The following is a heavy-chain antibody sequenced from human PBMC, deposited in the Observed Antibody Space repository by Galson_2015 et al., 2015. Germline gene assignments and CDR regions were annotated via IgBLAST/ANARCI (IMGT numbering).Heavy chain of an antibody. V-gene: IGHV3-30*18. D-gene: IGHD3-10*01. Sequence: SLRLSCAASGFTFSSYGMHWVRQAPGKGLEWVAVISYDGSNKYYADSVKGRFTISRDNSKNTLYLQMNSLRAEDTAVYYCAKCYHRITMVRGVITYQLIWGQGTMVTVSS. CDR2: ISYDGSNK. CDR1: GFTFSSYG. J-gene: IGHJ3*02. CDR3: AKCYHRITMVRGVITYQLI.